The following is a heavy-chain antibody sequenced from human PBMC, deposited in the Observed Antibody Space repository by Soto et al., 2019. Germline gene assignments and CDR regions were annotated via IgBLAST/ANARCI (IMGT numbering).Heavy chain of an antibody. CDR1: GGTFSNHA. D-gene: IGHD1-1*01. CDR3: AREFSERTLLLFCAY. CDR2: IIPMFGVP. J-gene: IGHJ4*02. V-gene: IGHV1-69*12. Sequence: QVQLVQSGAEVKKPGSSVKVFCKASGGTFSNHAISWVRQAPGQGLEWLGGIIPMFGVPNYAQKFQDRLTITADVSTSTAFMELSSLRSEDTATYYCAREFSERTLLLFCAYWGQGTRVSVSS.